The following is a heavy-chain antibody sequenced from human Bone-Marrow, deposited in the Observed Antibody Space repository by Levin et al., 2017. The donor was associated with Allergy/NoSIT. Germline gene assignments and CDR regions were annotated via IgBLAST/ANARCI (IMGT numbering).Heavy chain of an antibody. Sequence: SQTLSLTCTVSGGSIRSSSYYWGWIRQPPGKGLEWIGIIYYSGSTYYNPSLKSRVTISVDTSKNQFSLKLSSVTAADTAVYYCARVCISTSCYYDGMDVWGQGTTVTVSS. CDR3: ARVCISTSCYYDGMDV. CDR2: IYYSGST. J-gene: IGHJ6*02. D-gene: IGHD2-2*01. CDR1: GGSIRSSSYY. V-gene: IGHV4-39*07.